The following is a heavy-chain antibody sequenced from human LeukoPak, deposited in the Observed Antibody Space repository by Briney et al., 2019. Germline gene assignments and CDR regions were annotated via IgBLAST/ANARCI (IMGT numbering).Heavy chain of an antibody. J-gene: IGHJ3*02. D-gene: IGHD2-2*01. Sequence: SETLSLTXTVSGGSISSGSYYWSWIRQPAGKGLEWIGRIYTSGSTNYNPSLKSRVTISVDTSKNQFSLKLSSVTAADTAVYYCASLRTHCSSTSCYLDAFDIWGQGTMVTVSS. CDR3: ASLRTHCSSTSCYLDAFDI. V-gene: IGHV4-61*02. CDR1: GGSISSGSYY. CDR2: IYTSGST.